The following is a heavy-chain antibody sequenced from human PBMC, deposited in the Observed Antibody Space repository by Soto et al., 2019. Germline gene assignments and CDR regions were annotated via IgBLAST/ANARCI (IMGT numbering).Heavy chain of an antibody. D-gene: IGHD2-15*01. V-gene: IGHV1-58*02. Sequence: SVEVSCRASGSGFIRSGIQWVRQAHGQRREWIGWIVVASGQANYAQNFRGRVAITRDTSTATAYIELTGLTSEDTAVYFCSADRPDIGVGWWVWGQGTTVTVSS. CDR1: GSGFIRSG. CDR2: IVVASGQA. J-gene: IGHJ6*02. CDR3: SADRPDIGVGWWV.